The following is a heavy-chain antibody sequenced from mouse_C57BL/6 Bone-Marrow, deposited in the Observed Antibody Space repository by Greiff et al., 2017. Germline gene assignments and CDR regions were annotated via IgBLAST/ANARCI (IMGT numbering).Heavy chain of an antibody. CDR3: ASYGSSGGYFDV. V-gene: IGHV1-61*01. Sequence: QVQLQQPGAELVRPGSSVKLSCKASGYTFTSYWMDWVKQRPGQGLEWIGNIYPSDSETHYNQKFKEKATLTVDKSSSTAYMQLSILTSEDSAVYYCASYGSSGGYFDVWGTGTTVTVSS. D-gene: IGHD1-1*01. J-gene: IGHJ1*03. CDR2: IYPSDSET. CDR1: GYTFTSYW.